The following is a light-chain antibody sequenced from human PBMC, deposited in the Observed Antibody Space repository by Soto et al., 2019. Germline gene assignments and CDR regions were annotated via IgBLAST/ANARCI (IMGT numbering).Light chain of an antibody. Sequence: VLTQTKLSVCVTVGQPASISCRTSRSLVFRDGNTYLHWFQQRPGQSPRRLIENVSNRDSGVPDRFTGSGSGTDFTLEISRVEAEDVGMYYCMHSIDWPWTFGQGTKVDI. CDR2: NVS. CDR3: MHSIDWPWT. CDR1: RSLVFRDGNTY. J-gene: IGKJ1*01. V-gene: IGKV2-30*01.